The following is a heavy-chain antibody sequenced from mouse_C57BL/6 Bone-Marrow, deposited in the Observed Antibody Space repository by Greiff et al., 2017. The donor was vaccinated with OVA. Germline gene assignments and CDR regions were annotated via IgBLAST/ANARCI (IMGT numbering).Heavy chain of an antibody. V-gene: IGHV6-6*01. D-gene: IGHD1-1*01. CDR3: TKLLRTCYFDV. CDR1: GFTFSDAW. Sequence: EVKVVESGGGLVQPGGSMKLSCAASGFTFSDAWMDWVRQSPEKGLEWVAEIRNKANNHATYYAESVKGRFTISRDDSKSSVYLQMNSLRAEDTGIYYCTKLLRTCYFDVWGTGTTVTVSS. J-gene: IGHJ1*03. CDR2: IRNKANNHAT.